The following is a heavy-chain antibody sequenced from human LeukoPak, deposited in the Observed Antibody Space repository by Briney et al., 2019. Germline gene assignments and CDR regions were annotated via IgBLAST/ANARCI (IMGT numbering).Heavy chain of an antibody. CDR3: ATDSPETAAFDY. CDR1: GFTFSDYY. V-gene: IGHV3-11*04. J-gene: IGHJ4*02. D-gene: IGHD1-1*01. Sequence: PGGSLRLSCAASGFTFSDYYMSWIRQAPGKGLEWVSYIVGSSSNIYYADSVKGRFTISRDNAKNSLYLQMDSLRAEDTAVYYCATDSPETAAFDYWGQGTLVTVSS. CDR2: IVGSSSNI.